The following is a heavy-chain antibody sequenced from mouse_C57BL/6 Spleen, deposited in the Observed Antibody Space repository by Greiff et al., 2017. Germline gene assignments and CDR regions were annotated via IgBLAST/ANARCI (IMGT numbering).Heavy chain of an antibody. J-gene: IGHJ1*03. CDR1: GYSFTGYY. CDR2: IYPYNGVS. V-gene: IGHV1-31*01. D-gene: IGHD1-1*01. Sequence: VQLQQSGPELVKPGASVKISCKASGYSFTGYYMHWVKQSHGNILAWIGYIYPYNGVSSYNQKFKGRATLTVDKSSSTAYMELRSLTSEDSAVYYCALTTVVATDPYFDVWGTGTTVTVSS. CDR3: ALTTVVATDPYFDV.